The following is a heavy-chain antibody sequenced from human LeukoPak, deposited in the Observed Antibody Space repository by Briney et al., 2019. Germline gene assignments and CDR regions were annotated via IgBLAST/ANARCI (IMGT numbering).Heavy chain of an antibody. J-gene: IGHJ4*02. CDR3: ARGIVGATTGD. Sequence: GASVQVSCKASRYTFTGYYMHWVRQAPGQGLEWMGWINPNSGGTNYAQKFQGRVTMTRDTSISTGYMELSRLRSDDTAVYYCARGIVGATTGDWGQGTLVTVSS. V-gene: IGHV1-2*02. CDR2: INPNSGGT. CDR1: RYTFTGYY. D-gene: IGHD1-26*01.